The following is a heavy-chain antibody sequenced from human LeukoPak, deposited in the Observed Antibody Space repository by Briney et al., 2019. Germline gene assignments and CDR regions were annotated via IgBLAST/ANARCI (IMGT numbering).Heavy chain of an antibody. J-gene: IGHJ3*02. V-gene: IGHV3-53*01. Sequence: GGSLRLSCAASGFTGSNNYVSWVRQAPGMGLEWVSAIHSSGATCYADSVKGRFTISRDNSKNTLYLQMNSLRAEDTAVYYCAKARQESIAGGGDAFDIWGQGTMVTVSS. CDR1: GFTGSNNY. D-gene: IGHD6-6*01. CDR2: IHSSGAT. CDR3: AKARQESIAGGGDAFDI.